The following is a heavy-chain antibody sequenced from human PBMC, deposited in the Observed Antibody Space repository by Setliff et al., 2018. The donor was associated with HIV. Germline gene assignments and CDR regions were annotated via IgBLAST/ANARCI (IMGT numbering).Heavy chain of an antibody. CDR1: GGSVRTGAYY. D-gene: IGHD1-26*01. Sequence: SETLSLTCTVSGGSVRTGAYYWGWIRQPPGKGLEWIGSIYHSGSTYYNPSLKSRVIISVDTSKNQFSLKLNSVTAADTAIYYCARAGMGALRSLFDYWGQGTLVTVSS. CDR3: ARAGMGALRSLFDY. V-gene: IGHV4-39*07. J-gene: IGHJ4*02. CDR2: IYHSGST.